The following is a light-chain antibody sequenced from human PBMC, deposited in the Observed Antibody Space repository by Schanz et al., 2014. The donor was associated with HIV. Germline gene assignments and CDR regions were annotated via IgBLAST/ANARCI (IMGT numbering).Light chain of an antibody. CDR3: GTWDSSLRAVV. CDR1: SSSTGDNY. Sequence: QSVLTQPPSVSAAPGQKVTISCSGSSSSTGDNYVSWYQHLPGAAPKLLIYDNDKRPSGIPDRFSGSKSGTSATLGITGLQTGDEADYYCGTWDSSLRAVVFGGGTKVTVL. CDR2: DND. V-gene: IGLV1-51*01. J-gene: IGLJ3*02.